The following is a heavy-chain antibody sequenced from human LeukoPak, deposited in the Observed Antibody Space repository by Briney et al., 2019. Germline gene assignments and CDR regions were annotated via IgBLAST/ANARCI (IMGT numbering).Heavy chain of an antibody. CDR1: GFTFDDYG. D-gene: IGHD3-22*01. J-gene: IGHJ4*02. V-gene: IGHV3-20*04. CDR2: INWNGGST. CDR3: ARGAAPLYYYDSSGSIDY. Sequence: PGGSLRLSCAASGFTFDDYGMSWVRQAPGKGLEWVSGINWNGGSTVYADSVKGRFTISRDNAKNSLYLQMNSLRAEDTALYYCARGAAPLYYYDSSGSIDYWGQGALVTVSS.